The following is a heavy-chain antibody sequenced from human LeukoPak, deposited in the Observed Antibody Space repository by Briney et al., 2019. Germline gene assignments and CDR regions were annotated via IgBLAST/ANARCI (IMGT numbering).Heavy chain of an antibody. V-gene: IGHV4-39*01. CDR2: IYYSGTT. Sequence: SETLSLTCTVSGGSISSLTYYWGWIRQPPGKGLEGIASIYYSGTTYYSPSLKSRVTISVNRSNNQFSLRLSSVTAADTAVYFCAGYSSGWSSGGGYWGQGTLVTVSS. D-gene: IGHD6-19*01. CDR1: GGSISSLTYY. CDR3: AGYSSGWSSGGGY. J-gene: IGHJ4*02.